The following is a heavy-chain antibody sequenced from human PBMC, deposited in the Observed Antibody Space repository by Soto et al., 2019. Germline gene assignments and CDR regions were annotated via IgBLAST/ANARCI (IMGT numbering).Heavy chain of an antibody. Sequence: PGGSLRLSCAASGFTFSSYDMHWVRQATGKGLEWVSAIGTAGDIYYPGSVKGRFTISREDAKNSLYLQMNSLRAGDTAVYYCARSDRGRFHDAFDIWGQGTMVTVSS. CDR1: GFTFSSYD. J-gene: IGHJ3*02. D-gene: IGHD3-10*01. CDR3: ARSDRGRFHDAFDI. CDR2: IGTAGDI. V-gene: IGHV3-13*01.